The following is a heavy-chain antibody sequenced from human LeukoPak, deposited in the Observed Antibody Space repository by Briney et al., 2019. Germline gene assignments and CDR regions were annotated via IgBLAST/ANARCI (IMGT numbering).Heavy chain of an antibody. Sequence: SETLSLTCTASGGSISSGSYYWSWIRQPAGKGLEWIGRIYTSGSTNYNPSLKSRVTISVDTSKNQFSLKLSSVTAADTAVYYCARDNYDSSGYYFSVGVGYMDVWGKGTTVTISS. CDR2: IYTSGST. J-gene: IGHJ6*03. CDR1: GGSISSGSYY. V-gene: IGHV4-61*02. CDR3: ARDNYDSSGYYFSVGVGYMDV. D-gene: IGHD3-22*01.